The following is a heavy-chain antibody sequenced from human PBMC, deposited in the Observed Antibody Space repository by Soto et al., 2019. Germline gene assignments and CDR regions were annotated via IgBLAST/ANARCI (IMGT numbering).Heavy chain of an antibody. CDR3: AKDDFTDRGDDYFDY. J-gene: IGHJ4*02. V-gene: IGHV3-23*01. Sequence: GGSLRLSCAASGFSFTNFAMSWVRQAPGKGLEWVAGIGASGDITWYADSVKGRLSISRDNSKNTLYLQLNSLRFEDTAVYYCAKDDFTDRGDDYFDYWGPGTLVTVS. D-gene: IGHD2-21*02. CDR2: IGASGDIT. CDR1: GFSFTNFA.